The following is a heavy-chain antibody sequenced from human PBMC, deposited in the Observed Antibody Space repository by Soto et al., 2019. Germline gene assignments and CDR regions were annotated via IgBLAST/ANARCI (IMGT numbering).Heavy chain of an antibody. CDR2: IYYSGST. J-gene: IGHJ5*02. V-gene: IGHV4-30-4*01. Sequence: PSETLSLTCTVSGGSINSGAYSWSWVRQPPGKGLEWVGYIYYSGSTYYNPSLKSRVSILADTSKNQFSLKLSSVTAADTAVYYCARYFYGSGSYYNRWGQGTLVTVS. CDR1: GGSINSGAYS. D-gene: IGHD3-10*01. CDR3: ARYFYGSGSYYNR.